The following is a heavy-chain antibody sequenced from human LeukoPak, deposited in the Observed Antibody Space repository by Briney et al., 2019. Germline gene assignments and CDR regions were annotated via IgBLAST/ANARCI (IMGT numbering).Heavy chain of an antibody. CDR3: VRDRTRDGYRLFEY. J-gene: IGHJ4*02. V-gene: IGHV3-74*01. CDR1: GLTFSSYW. Sequence: GGSLRLSCAASGLTFSSYWMHWVRQAPGKGLVWVSRINTDGTSTIYADSVKGRFTISRDNAKNTLYLQMNGLRDEDTAVYYCVRDRTRDGYRLFEYWGQGTLVTVSS. D-gene: IGHD5-24*01. CDR2: INTDGTST.